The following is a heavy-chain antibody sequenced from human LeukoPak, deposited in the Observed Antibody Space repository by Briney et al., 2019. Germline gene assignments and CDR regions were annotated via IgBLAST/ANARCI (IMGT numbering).Heavy chain of an antibody. V-gene: IGHV4-34*01. J-gene: IGHJ4*02. CDR1: GGSFSGYY. CDR2: INHSGST. CDR3: ARVIYYDSSGYSPIDY. Sequence: SETLSLTCAVYGGSFSGYYWSWIRQPPGKGLEWIGEINHSGSTNYNPSLKSRVTISVDTSKNQFSLKLGSVTAADTAVYYCARVIYYDSSGYSPIDYWGQGTLVTVSS. D-gene: IGHD3-22*01.